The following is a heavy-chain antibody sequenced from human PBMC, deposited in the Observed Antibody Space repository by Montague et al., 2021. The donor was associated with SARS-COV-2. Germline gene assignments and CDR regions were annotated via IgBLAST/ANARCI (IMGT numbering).Heavy chain of an antibody. CDR1: GGSFSGYY. V-gene: IGHV4-34*01. Sequence: SETLSLTCAVYGGSFSGYYWSWIRQPPGKGLEWIGEIHHSGSTNYNPSLKSRVTISVDTSQNQFSLKMYSVTAADTAVYYCARDTRPNFAYYDILAGDYYYYGIDVWGQGTTVTVSS. J-gene: IGHJ6*02. CDR3: ARDTRPNFAYYDILAGDYYYYGIDV. CDR2: IHHSGST. D-gene: IGHD3-9*01.